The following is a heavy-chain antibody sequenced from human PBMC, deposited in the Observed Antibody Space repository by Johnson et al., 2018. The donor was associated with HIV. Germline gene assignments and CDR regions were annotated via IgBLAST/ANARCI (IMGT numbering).Heavy chain of an antibody. D-gene: IGHD1-26*01. V-gene: IGHV3-11*01. J-gene: IGHJ3*02. CDR1: GFTFSDYY. Sequence: QVQLVESGGGLVQPGRSLRLPCAASGFTFSDYYMSWIRQAPGKGLEWVSYISSSGSTIYYADSVKGRFTISRDNAKNSLYLQMNSLRAEDTAVYYCARVREWEGDEVGDAFDIWGQGTMVTVSS. CDR3: ARVREWEGDEVGDAFDI. CDR2: ISSSGSTI.